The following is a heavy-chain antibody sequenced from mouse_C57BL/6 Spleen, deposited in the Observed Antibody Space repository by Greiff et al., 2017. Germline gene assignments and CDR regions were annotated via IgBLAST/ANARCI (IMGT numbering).Heavy chain of an antibody. CDR1: GFTFSDYY. Sequence: EVKLVESGGGLVQPGGSLKLSCAASGFTFSDYYMYWVRQTPEKRLEWVAYISNGGGSTYYPDTVKGRFTISRDNAKNTLYLQMSRLKSEDTAMYYCARHGLTPMDYWGQGTSVTVSS. J-gene: IGHJ4*01. CDR3: ARHGLTPMDY. D-gene: IGHD3-1*01. V-gene: IGHV5-12*01. CDR2: ISNGGGST.